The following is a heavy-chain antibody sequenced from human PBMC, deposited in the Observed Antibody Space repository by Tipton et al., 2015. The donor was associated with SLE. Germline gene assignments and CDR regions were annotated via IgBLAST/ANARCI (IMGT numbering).Heavy chain of an antibody. CDR1: VYSISSSHW. CDR2: IYYGGTI. J-gene: IGHJ4*02. Sequence: TLSLTCNVSVYSISSSHWWGWIRQPPGKGLEWIGHIYYGGTIYYNPSLKSRVTISVDTSKNQFSLKMSSVTAADTAVYYCARDTLGGLDYWGQGTLFTVSS. CDR3: ARDTLGGLDY. D-gene: IGHD7-27*01. V-gene: IGHV4-28*03.